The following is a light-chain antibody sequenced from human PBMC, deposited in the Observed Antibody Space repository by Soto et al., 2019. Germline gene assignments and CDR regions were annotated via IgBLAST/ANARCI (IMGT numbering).Light chain of an antibody. CDR1: SGHSTYA. CDR2: LNSDGSH. J-gene: IGLJ3*02. CDR3: QTWDTGIRV. V-gene: IGLV4-69*01. Sequence: QSVLTQSPSASASLGASVKLTCTLSSGHSTYAIAWHQQQPEKGPRYLMKLNSDGSHNKGDGIPDRFSGSSSGAERYLTISSLQSEDEADYYCQTWDTGIRVFGGGTKLTV.